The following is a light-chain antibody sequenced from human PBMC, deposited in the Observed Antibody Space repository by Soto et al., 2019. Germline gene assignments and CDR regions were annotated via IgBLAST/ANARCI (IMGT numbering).Light chain of an antibody. CDR2: AAS. CDR3: QQYKTYPWT. J-gene: IGKJ1*01. CDR1: QDIRNI. Sequence: DIQMTQSPSSLSASVGDRVTITCRASQDIRNILAWFQQKPGKAPKPLIYAASSLQSGVPSKFSGSGSGTDFTLTISSLQPEDFATYYCQQYKTYPWTFGQGTKVDIK. V-gene: IGKV1-16*02.